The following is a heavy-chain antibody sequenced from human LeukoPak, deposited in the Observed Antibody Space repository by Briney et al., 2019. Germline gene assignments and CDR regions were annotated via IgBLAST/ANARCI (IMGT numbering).Heavy chain of an antibody. CDR1: GFTFTNYA. CDR2: ISSNAGST. Sequence: GGSLRLSCAGTGFTFTNYAMSWVRQAPGKGLEWVSTISSNAGSTYYADSVKGRFTISRDNSKRMLYLQMNSLRAGDTAVYYCAKPKLTVPGSTFFDYWGHGTLVTVSS. J-gene: IGHJ4*01. V-gene: IGHV3-23*01. CDR3: AKPKLTVPGSTFFDY. D-gene: IGHD6-19*01.